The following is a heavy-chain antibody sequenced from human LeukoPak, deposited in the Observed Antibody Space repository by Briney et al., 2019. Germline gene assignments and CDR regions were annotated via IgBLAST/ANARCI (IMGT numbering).Heavy chain of an antibody. D-gene: IGHD6-19*01. V-gene: IGHV4-34*01. Sequence: SETLSLPCAVYGGSFSGYYWSWIRQPPGKGLEWIGEINHSGSTNYNPSLKSRVTISVDTSKNQFSLKLSSVTAADTAVYYCARGYSSGPAPQFDYWGQGTLVTVSS. CDR1: GGSFSGYY. J-gene: IGHJ4*02. CDR3: ARGYSSGPAPQFDY. CDR2: INHSGST.